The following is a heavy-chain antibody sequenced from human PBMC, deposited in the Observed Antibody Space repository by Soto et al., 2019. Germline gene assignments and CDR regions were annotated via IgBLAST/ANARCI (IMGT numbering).Heavy chain of an antibody. CDR1: GDTFSSYA. CDR2: IIPIYATA. CDR3: TKPPPRTSATAFYFDY. V-gene: IGHV1-69*13. J-gene: IGHJ4*02. D-gene: IGHD2-21*02. Sequence: GASVKVSCKASGDTFSSYAISWVRQAPGQGLEWMGGIIPIYATANYAEKFQGRVTITADESTNTAHMELSSLRSDDTAVYYCTKPPPRTSATAFYFDYWGQGPLVTVSS.